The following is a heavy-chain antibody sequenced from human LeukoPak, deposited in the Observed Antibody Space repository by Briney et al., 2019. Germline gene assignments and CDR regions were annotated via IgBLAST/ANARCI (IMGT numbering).Heavy chain of an antibody. V-gene: IGHV3-74*01. CDR3: ATKQWLAPPPDS. CDR1: GFTFSKYW. Sequence: GSLRLSCAASGFTFSKYWMLWVRQAPGKGLESVSRINTDGTVTTYADSVKGRFTVSRDNADNTMFLQTNSVRDEDTAVYYCATKQWLAPPPDSWGQGTPVTVSS. CDR2: INTDGTVT. J-gene: IGHJ4*02. D-gene: IGHD6-19*01.